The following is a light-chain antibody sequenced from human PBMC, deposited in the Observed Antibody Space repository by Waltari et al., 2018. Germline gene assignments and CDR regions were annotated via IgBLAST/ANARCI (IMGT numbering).Light chain of an antibody. Sequence: EIVMTQSPATLSVSPGEGVTLSCRASRSVTTNFIAWYQQKPGQAPRLLIHGASIRATGISDFFSGSGSGTDFTLTISRLEPEDFAVYYCQQYNSSLLSTFGQGTKVEIK. J-gene: IGKJ2*01. CDR1: RSVTTNF. CDR2: GAS. CDR3: QQYNSSLLST. V-gene: IGKV3-20*01.